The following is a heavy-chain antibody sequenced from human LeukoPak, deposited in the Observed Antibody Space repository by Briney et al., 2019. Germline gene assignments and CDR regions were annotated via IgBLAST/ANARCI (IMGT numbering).Heavy chain of an antibody. CDR1: GYTFIDHY. Sequence: ASVKVSCKPSGYTFIDHYLHWVRQAPGQGLESLGWIDPDTGDTNYPQKFQGRVTMTRDTSISTAYTELNRLRSDDTAVYYCARAGHNSNSGGYDFWGLGTLVTVSS. J-gene: IGHJ4*02. CDR2: IDPDTGDT. D-gene: IGHD3-22*01. V-gene: IGHV1-2*02. CDR3: ARAGHNSNSGGYDF.